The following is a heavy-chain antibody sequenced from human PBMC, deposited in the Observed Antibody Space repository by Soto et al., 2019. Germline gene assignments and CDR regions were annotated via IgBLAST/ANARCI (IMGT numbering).Heavy chain of an antibody. J-gene: IGHJ6*03. Sequence: GGSLRLSCAASGFTFSSYSMNWVRQAPGKGLEWVSSISSSSSYIYYADSVKGRFTISRDNAKNSLYLQMNSLRAEDTAVYYCARRCRVYGDYDWLLVGVYYYYYMDVWGKGTTVTVSS. V-gene: IGHV3-21*01. CDR3: ARRCRVYGDYDWLLVGVYYYYYMDV. D-gene: IGHD4-17*01. CDR2: ISSSSSYI. CDR1: GFTFSSYS.